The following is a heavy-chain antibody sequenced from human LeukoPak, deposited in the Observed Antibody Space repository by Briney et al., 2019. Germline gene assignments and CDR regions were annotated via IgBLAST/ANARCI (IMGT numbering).Heavy chain of an antibody. CDR2: IYHSGST. Sequence: SETLSLTCAVSGGSISSTNWWSWVRQPPGKGLEWIGEIYHSGSTNYNPSLKSRVTIAVDKSKNRFSLKLSSVTAADTAVYFCASKSVGSSAFDSWGQGTLVTVSS. J-gene: IGHJ4*02. V-gene: IGHV4-4*02. CDR1: GGSISSTNW. D-gene: IGHD3-10*01. CDR3: ASKSVGSSAFDS.